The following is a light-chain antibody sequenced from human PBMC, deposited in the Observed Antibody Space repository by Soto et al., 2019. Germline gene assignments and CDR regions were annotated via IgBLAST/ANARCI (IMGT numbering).Light chain of an antibody. Sequence: DVVMTQSPLSLSVTPGQPASISCKSSQSLLHITGETFLFWYLQKPGQSPQLLIYEVSTRVSGVPDRFSGSGSGTYFTLEISRVETYDVGIYYCMQSTQLPPTFGHGTRLGIE. J-gene: IGKJ5*01. V-gene: IGKV2D-29*02. CDR2: EVS. CDR3: MQSTQLPPT. CDR1: QSLLHITGETF.